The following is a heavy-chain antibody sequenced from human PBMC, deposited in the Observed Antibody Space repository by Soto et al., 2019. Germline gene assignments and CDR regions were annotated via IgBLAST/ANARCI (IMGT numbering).Heavy chain of an antibody. V-gene: IGHV3-7*01. Sequence: GGALRLSCAASGFTFSSYWMSWVRQAPGKGLEWVANIKQDGSEKYYVDSVKGRFTISRDNAKNSLYLQMNSLRAEDTAVYYCARVTSRVLRHMDVWGKGTTVTVSS. CDR3: ARVTSRVLRHMDV. J-gene: IGHJ6*03. D-gene: IGHD3-3*01. CDR2: IKQDGSEK. CDR1: GFTFSSYW.